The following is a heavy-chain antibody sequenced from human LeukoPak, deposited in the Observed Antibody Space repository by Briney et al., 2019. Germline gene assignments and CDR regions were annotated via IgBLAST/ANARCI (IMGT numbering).Heavy chain of an antibody. V-gene: IGHV1-69*06. J-gene: IGHJ6*03. CDR2: IIPIFGTA. CDR1: GGTFSSYA. D-gene: IGHD6-6*01. Sequence: ASVKVSCKASGGTFSSYAISWVRQAPGQGLEWMGGIIPIFGTANYAQKFQGRVTITADKSTSTAYMELSSLRSEDTAVYYCASPSSSSSSYYYYYMDVWGKGTTVTVSS. CDR3: ASPSSSSSSYYYYYMDV.